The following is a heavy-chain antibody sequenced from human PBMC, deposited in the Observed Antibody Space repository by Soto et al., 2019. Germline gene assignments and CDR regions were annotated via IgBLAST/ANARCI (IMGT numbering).Heavy chain of an antibody. CDR3: ANIGPYRKGWFDP. CDR2: IYYSGST. J-gene: IGHJ5*02. D-gene: IGHD3-16*01. CDR1: GGSISSSSYY. Sequence: QLQLQESGPGLVKPSETLSLTCTVSGGSISSSSYYWGWIRQPPGKGLEWIGSIYYSGSTYYNPSLKSRVTLSVDTSKNQFSLKLSSVTAADTAVYYCANIGPYRKGWFDPWGQGTLVTVSS. V-gene: IGHV4-39*01.